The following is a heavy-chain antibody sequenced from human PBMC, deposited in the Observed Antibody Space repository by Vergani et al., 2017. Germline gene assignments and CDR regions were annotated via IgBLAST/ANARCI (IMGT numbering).Heavy chain of an antibody. CDR1: GFTFSSYG. CDR2: ISYDGSNK. D-gene: IGHD1-14*01. V-gene: IGHV3-30*18. CDR3: AKDPSAALPGEPYYFDY. J-gene: IGHJ4*02. Sequence: QVQLVESGGGVVQPGRSLRLSCAASGFTFSSYGMHWVRQAPGKGLEWVAVISYDGSNKYYADSVKGRFTISRDNSKNTLYLQMNSLRAEDTAVYYCAKDPSAALPGEPYYFDYWGQGTLVTVSS.